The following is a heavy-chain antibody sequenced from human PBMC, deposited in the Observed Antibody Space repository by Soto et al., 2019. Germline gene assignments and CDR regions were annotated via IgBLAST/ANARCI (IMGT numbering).Heavy chain of an antibody. Sequence: GGSLRLSGTASGFTVSSNYMSWVRQAPGKGLEWVSVIYSGGSTYYADSVKGRFTISRDNSKNTLYLQMNSLRAEDTAVYYCARARSQYYDILTGYLTFNWFDPWDQGTLVTVSS. CDR1: GFTVSSNY. CDR3: ARARSQYYDILTGYLTFNWFDP. D-gene: IGHD3-9*01. J-gene: IGHJ5*02. V-gene: IGHV3-53*01. CDR2: IYSGGST.